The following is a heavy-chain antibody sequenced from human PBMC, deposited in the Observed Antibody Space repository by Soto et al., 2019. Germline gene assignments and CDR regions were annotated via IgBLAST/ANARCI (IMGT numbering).Heavy chain of an antibody. J-gene: IGHJ4*02. Sequence: GGSLRLSCAASGFTFSNAWMSWVRQAPGKGLEWVSYISRSGGAIYYADSVKGRFTISRDNAKNSLYLQMNSLRVEDTAIYYCARGVAETTVYFDYWGRGTLVTVSS. D-gene: IGHD1-1*01. CDR3: ARGVAETTVYFDY. CDR2: ISRSGGAI. V-gene: IGHV3-11*04. CDR1: GFTFSNAW.